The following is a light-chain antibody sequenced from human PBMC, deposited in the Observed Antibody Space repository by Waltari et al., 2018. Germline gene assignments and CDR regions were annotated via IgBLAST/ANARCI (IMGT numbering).Light chain of an antibody. CDR3: QKYDSLPAT. J-gene: IGKJ1*01. CDR2: HTS. CDR1: QSVAKY. V-gene: IGKV3-20*01. Sequence: SCRASQSVAKYLAWYQQKTGQAPRLLIYHTSNRANGIPDRFSGSGSGTDFSLTISRLDPEDFAVYYCQKYDSLPATFGQGTKVEIK.